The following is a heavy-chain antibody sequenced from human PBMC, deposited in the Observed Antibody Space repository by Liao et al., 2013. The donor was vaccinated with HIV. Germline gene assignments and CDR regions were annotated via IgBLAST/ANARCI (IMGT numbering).Heavy chain of an antibody. J-gene: IGHJ6*03. D-gene: IGHD1-26*01. Sequence: QVQLQESGPGLVKPSQTVSLTCTVSGDSLISSHYSWSWIRQPAGRGLEWIGRISSSGGTTSNPSLMTRVTISVDMSNNQLFLDLASVTAADTGVYYCVRDGGSSETFYQGHFYYFDVWGKGTTVTVS. CDR2: ISSSGGT. CDR3: VRDGGSSETFYQGHFYYFDV. V-gene: IGHV4-61*02. CDR1: GDSLISSHYS.